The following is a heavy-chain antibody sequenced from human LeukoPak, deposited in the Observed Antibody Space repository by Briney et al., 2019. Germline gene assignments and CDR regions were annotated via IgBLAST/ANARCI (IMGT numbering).Heavy chain of an antibody. D-gene: IGHD3-22*01. Sequence: KPSETLSLTCTVSGGSISGYYWSWIRQSPGKGRAWIGYMYYSGSTNYNPSLKSRVTMSVDMSKNQFSLKLSSVTAADTALYYCAGHFTYYYDSSGYPRDAFDIWGQGTMVTVSS. V-gene: IGHV4-59*08. J-gene: IGHJ3*02. CDR1: GGSISGYY. CDR2: MYYSGST. CDR3: AGHFTYYYDSSGYPRDAFDI.